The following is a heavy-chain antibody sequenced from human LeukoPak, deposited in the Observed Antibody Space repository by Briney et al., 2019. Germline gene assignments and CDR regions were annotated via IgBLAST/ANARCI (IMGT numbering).Heavy chain of an antibody. V-gene: IGHV3-30*03. CDR2: ISYDGTNN. D-gene: IGHD5-24*01. J-gene: IGHJ4*02. CDR1: GFTFSSYG. CDR3: ARVNSGWLQFIWFDY. Sequence: GRSLRLSCAASGFTFSSYGMHWVRQAPGKGLEWVAIISYDGTNNYYADSVKGRFTISRDNSKNTLYLQMNSLRAEDTAVYYCARVNSGWLQFIWFDYWGQGTLVTVSS.